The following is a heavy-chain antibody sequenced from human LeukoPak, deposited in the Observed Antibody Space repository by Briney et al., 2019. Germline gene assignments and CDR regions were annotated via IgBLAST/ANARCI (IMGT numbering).Heavy chain of an antibody. CDR2: IYYRGST. CDR1: GGSISSYY. Sequence: SETLSLTCTVSGGSISSYYWSWIRQPPGKGLEWIGYIYYRGSTNYNPSLKSRVTISVDTSKNHFSPKLRSVTAADTAVYYCARSLGLERRYYFYYMDVWGKGTTVTVSS. CDR3: ARSLGLERRYYFYYMDV. V-gene: IGHV4-59*01. D-gene: IGHD1-1*01. J-gene: IGHJ6*03.